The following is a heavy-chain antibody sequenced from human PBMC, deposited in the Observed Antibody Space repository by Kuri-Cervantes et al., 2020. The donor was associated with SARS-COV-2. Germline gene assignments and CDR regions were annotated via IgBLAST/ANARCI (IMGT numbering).Heavy chain of an antibody. J-gene: IGHJ5*02. CDR1: GFTFSSYA. CDR3: ARDYYDSSGYFISGLWFDP. D-gene: IGHD3-22*01. CDR2: ISYDGSNK. V-gene: IGHV3-30-3*01. Sequence: GGSLRLSCAASGFTFSSYAMHWVRQAPGKGLEWVVVISYDGSNKYYADSVKGRFTISRDNSKNTLYLQMNSLRAEDTAVYYCARDYYDSSGYFISGLWFDPWGQGTLVTVSS.